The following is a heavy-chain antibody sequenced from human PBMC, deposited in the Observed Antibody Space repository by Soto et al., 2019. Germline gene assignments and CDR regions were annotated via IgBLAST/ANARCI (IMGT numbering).Heavy chain of an antibody. J-gene: IGHJ5*02. CDR1: GFTFSSYW. CDR3: ARAPKDWEGYGGNSPCWFDP. D-gene: IGHD4-17*01. CDR2: IKQDGSEK. Sequence: EVQLVESGGGLFQPGGSLRLSCAASGFTFSSYWMSWVRQAPGKGLEWVANIKQDGSEKYYVDSVKGRFTISRDNAKNSMYLQMSSLRAEDTAVYYCARAPKDWEGYGGNSPCWFDPWGQGTLVTVSS. V-gene: IGHV3-7*05.